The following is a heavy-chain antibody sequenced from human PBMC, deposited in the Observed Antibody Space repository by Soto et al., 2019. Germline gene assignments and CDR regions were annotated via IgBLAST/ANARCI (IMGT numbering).Heavy chain of an antibody. V-gene: IGHV4-39*01. CDR2: IYYSRST. CDR3: ARQAYEQQLGGDAFDI. Sequence: SETLSLTCTVSGGSISSSSYYWGWIRQPPGKGLEWIGSIYYSRSTYYNPSLKSRVTISVATSKNQFSLKLSSVTAADTAVYYCARQAYEQQLGGDAFDIWGQGTMVTVSS. CDR1: GGSISSSSYY. D-gene: IGHD6-13*01. J-gene: IGHJ3*02.